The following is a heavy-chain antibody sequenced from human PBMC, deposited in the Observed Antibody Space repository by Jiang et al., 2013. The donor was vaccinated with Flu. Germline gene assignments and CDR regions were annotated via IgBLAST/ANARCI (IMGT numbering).Heavy chain of an antibody. Sequence: EVQLLESGGGLVKPGRSLRLSCTASGFTFGDYAMSWFRQAPGKGLEWVGFIRSKAYGGTTEYAASVKGRFTISRDDSKSIAYLQMNSLKTEDTAVYYCTRVRFLEWLPDENFDYWGQGTLVTVSS. J-gene: IGHJ4*02. CDR1: GFTFGDYA. D-gene: IGHD3-3*01. CDR3: TRVRFLEWLPDENFDY. CDR2: IRSKAYGGTT. V-gene: IGHV3-49*05.